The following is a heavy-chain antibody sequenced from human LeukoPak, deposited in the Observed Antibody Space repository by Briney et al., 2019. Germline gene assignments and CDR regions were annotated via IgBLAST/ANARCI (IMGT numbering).Heavy chain of an antibody. Sequence: ASVKVSCKASGYTFTSYDINWVRQATGQGLEWMGWMNPNSGNTGYAHKFQGRVTITRNTSISTAYMELSSLRSEDTAVYYCARGRLWLGELVYFDYWGQGTLVTVSS. J-gene: IGHJ4*02. D-gene: IGHD3-10*01. V-gene: IGHV1-8*03. CDR3: ARGRLWLGELVYFDY. CDR2: MNPNSGNT. CDR1: GYTFTSYD.